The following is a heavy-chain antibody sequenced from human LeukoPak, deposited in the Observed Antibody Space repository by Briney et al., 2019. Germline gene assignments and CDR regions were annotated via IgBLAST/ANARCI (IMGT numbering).Heavy chain of an antibody. CDR2: IKQDGSEK. J-gene: IGHJ4*02. Sequence: PGGSLRLSCAASGFTFSSYWMSWVRQAPGKGLEWVANIKQDGSEKYYVDSVKGRFTISRDNAKNSLYLQMNSLRAEDTAVYYCARQSYYYDSSGYYYWDYWGQGTLVTVSS. CDR1: GFTFSSYW. CDR3: ARQSYYYDSSGYYYWDY. V-gene: IGHV3-7*01. D-gene: IGHD3-22*01.